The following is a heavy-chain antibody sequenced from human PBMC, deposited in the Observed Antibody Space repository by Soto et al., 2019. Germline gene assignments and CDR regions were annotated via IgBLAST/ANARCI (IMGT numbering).Heavy chain of an antibody. CDR1: GDTFTSYD. Sequence: ASVKVSCKASGDTFTSYDINWVRQATGQGLEWMGWMNPNSGNTGYAQKFQGRVTMTRNTSISTAYMELSSLRSEDTAVYYCARGRRTTTPYYYYMDVWGKGTTVTVSS. D-gene: IGHD1-7*01. V-gene: IGHV1-8*01. CDR2: MNPNSGNT. J-gene: IGHJ6*03. CDR3: ARGRRTTTPYYYYMDV.